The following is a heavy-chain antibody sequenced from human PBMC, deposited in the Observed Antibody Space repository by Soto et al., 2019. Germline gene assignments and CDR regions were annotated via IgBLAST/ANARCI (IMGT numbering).Heavy chain of an antibody. D-gene: IGHD1-26*01. CDR3: VKWDNAYFDS. CDR2: VSHDGSYQ. CDR1: GFIFSYSG. J-gene: IGHJ4*02. V-gene: IGHV3-30*03. Sequence: TLRLSCVASGFIFSYSGMHWVRQAPGKGLEWVAVVSHDGSYQNYADSVKGRFIVSRDNSKNTVDLLMNSLRVDDTAVYYCVKWDNAYFDSWGPGTLVTVPQ.